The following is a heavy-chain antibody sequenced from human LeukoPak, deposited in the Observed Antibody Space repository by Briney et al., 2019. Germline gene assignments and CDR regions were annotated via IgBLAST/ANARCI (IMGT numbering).Heavy chain of an antibody. D-gene: IGHD5-18*01. V-gene: IGHV4-4*07. CDR2: IYTSGIT. CDR1: GGSISGFY. CDR3: AGDPPSDTALIAEY. Sequence: PAETLSLTCTVSGGSISGFYWSWIRQPAGKGLEWIGRIYTSGITNYNPSLKSRVTISVDTSKNQFSLKLNSVTAADTAVYYCAGDPPSDTALIAEYWGQGTLVTVSS. J-gene: IGHJ4*02.